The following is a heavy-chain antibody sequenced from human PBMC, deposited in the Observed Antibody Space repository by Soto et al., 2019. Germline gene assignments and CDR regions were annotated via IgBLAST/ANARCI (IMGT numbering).Heavy chain of an antibody. V-gene: IGHV3-23*01. Sequence: GGSLRLSCEASGFTLNYYWMHWVRQAPGQGLEWISRINGSGSSTYYADSVKGRFTISRDNSKNTLYLQMNSLRAEDTAVYYCANTSAAAGSSNHWFDPWGQGTLVPSPQ. D-gene: IGHD6-13*01. J-gene: IGHJ5*02. CDR2: INGSGSST. CDR3: ANTSAAAGSSNHWFDP. CDR1: GFTLNYYW.